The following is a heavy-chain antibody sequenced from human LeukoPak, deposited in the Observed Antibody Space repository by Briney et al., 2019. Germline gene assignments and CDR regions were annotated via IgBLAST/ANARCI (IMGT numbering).Heavy chain of an antibody. D-gene: IGHD2-15*01. CDR3: ARSLYCSGGSCYGWFDP. V-gene: IGHV1-8*01. CDR1: GYTFTSYD. Sequence: GASVKVSCKASGYTFTSYDINWVRQATGQGLEWMGWMNPNSGNTGYAQKFRGRVTMTRNTSISTAYMELSSLRSEDTAVYYCARSLYCSGGSCYGWFDPWGQGTLVTVSS. J-gene: IGHJ5*02. CDR2: MNPNSGNT.